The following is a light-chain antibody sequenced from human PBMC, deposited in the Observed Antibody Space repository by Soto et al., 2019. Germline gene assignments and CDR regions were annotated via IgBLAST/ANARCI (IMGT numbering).Light chain of an antibody. CDR2: DAS. CDR1: QSVGSL. CDR3: QQRSNSPIT. V-gene: IGKV3-11*01. Sequence: EIVLTQSPATLSLSPGEGATLSCRASQSVGSLLAWYQQKPGQAPRLVIYDASNRATGIPARFSGSGSGTDFTLTISSLEPEDVAGYYCQQRSNSPITFGQGTRLEIK. J-gene: IGKJ5*01.